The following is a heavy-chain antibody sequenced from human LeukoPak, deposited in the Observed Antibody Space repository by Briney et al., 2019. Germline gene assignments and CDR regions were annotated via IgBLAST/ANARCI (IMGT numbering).Heavy chain of an antibody. J-gene: IGHJ5*02. D-gene: IGHD3-10*01. CDR2: INHSGST. CDR3: ARDITMVRGPNWFDP. V-gene: IGHV4-34*01. Sequence: PSETLSLTCAVYGGSFSGYYWSWIRQPPGKGLEWIGEINHSGSTNYNPSLKSRVTISVDTSKNQFSLKLSSVTAADTAVYYCARDITMVRGPNWFDPWAREPWSPSPQ. CDR1: GGSFSGYY.